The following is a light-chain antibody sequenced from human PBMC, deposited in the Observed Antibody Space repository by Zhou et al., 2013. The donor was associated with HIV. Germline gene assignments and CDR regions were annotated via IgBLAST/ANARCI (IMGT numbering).Light chain of an antibody. CDR2: GAF. V-gene: IGKV3-15*01. Sequence: EIVMTQSPGTLSVSPGERATLSCRASQSVGTNLAWYQQKTGQAPRLLIYGAFSRATGIPARFSGSGSGTEFTLTISSLQSEDFAVYYCQQYNNWPPVYTFGQGTKLEIK. CDR1: QSVGTN. J-gene: IGKJ2*01. CDR3: QQYNNWPPVYT.